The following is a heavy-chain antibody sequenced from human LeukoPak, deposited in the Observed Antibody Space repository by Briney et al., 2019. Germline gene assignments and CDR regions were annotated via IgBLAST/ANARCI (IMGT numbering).Heavy chain of an antibody. D-gene: IGHD3-16*02. CDR2: MNPNSGNT. J-gene: IGHJ4*02. Sequence: GASVNVSFTASGYTFTIYDINWVRQATGQGLEWMGWMNPNSGNTGYAQKFQGRVTMTRNTSISTAYMELSSLRSEDTAVYYCARAPRSLRYIDYWGQGTLVTVSS. V-gene: IGHV1-8*01. CDR1: GYTFTIYD. CDR3: ARAPRSLRYIDY.